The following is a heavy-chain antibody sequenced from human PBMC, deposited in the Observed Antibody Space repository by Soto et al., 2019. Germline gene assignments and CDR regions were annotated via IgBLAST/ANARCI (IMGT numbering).Heavy chain of an antibody. CDR3: AHAYGGTSWPNDAFDV. D-gene: IGHD2-2*01. CDR1: GFSLSADGVA. CDR2: IYWDDDT. V-gene: IGHV2-5*02. J-gene: IGHJ3*01. Sequence: ITLKESGPTLVKPTQSLTLTCTFSGFSLSADGVAVGWIRQPPGKALEWLALIYWDDDTRYRPSLKSRLTITKXTXKXYVVLTMINLDPVDTATYYCAHAYGGTSWPNDAFDVWGQGTVVTVSS.